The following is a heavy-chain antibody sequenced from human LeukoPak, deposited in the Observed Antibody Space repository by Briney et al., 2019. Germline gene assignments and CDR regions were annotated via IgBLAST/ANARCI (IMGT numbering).Heavy chain of an antibody. CDR2: ISSSSSYV. J-gene: IGHJ4*02. Sequence: GGSLRLSCAASGFTFSSSSMNWVRQAPGKGLEWVSSISSSSSYVYYADSVKGRFTISRDNAKNSLYLQMNSLRAEDTAVYYCARVVPAAGGDYWGQGTLVTVSS. D-gene: IGHD2-2*01. CDR1: GFTFSSSS. V-gene: IGHV3-21*01. CDR3: ARVVPAAGGDY.